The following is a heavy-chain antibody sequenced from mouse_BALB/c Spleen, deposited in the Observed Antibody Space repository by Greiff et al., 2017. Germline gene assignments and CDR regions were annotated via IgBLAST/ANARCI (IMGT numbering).Heavy chain of an antibody. CDR1: GYTFTDYN. CDR2: IYPYNGGT. J-gene: IGHJ3*01. V-gene: IGHV1S29*02. CDR3: ARIYYGTSWFAY. D-gene: IGHD1-1*01. Sequence: VQLQQSGPELVKPGASVKISCKASGYTFTDYNMHWVKQSHGKSLEWIGYIYPYNGGTGYNQKFKSKATLTVDNSSSTAYMELRSLTSEDSAVYYCARIYYGTSWFAYWGQGTLVTVSA.